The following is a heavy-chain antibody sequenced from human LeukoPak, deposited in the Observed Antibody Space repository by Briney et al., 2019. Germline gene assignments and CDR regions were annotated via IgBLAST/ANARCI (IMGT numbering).Heavy chain of an antibody. Sequence: GASVKVSCKASGYTFTSYYMHWVRQAPGQGFEWVGIINPSAGSTSYSPKLQGRVTMTRDTVSLQMNSLRADDTALYFCVLWLQAHFDHWGRGTLVTVSS. J-gene: IGHJ4*02. CDR2: INPSAGST. V-gene: IGHV1-46*01. CDR3: VLWLQAHFDH. D-gene: IGHD3-10*01. CDR1: GYTFTSYY.